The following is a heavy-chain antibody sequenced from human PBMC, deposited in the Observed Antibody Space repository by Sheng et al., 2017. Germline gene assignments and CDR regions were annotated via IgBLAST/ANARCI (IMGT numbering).Heavy chain of an antibody. CDR1: GGTFSSYA. Sequence: QVQLVQSGAEVKKPGSSVKVSCKASGGTFSSYAISWVRQAPGQGLEWMGGIIPILGIANYAQKFQGRVTITADKSTSTAYMELSSLRSEDTAVYYCARAYWERFLEWLYQTWAFDIWGQGTMVTVSS. CDR2: IIPILGIA. CDR3: ARAYWERFLEWLYQTWAFDI. V-gene: IGHV1-69*04. J-gene: IGHJ3*02. D-gene: IGHD3-3*01.